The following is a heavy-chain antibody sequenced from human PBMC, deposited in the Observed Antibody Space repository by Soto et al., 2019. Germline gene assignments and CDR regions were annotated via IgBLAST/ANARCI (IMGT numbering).Heavy chain of an antibody. CDR1: GGSISSGGYY. CDR3: ARDRCSGGSCSFDY. V-gene: IGHV4-31*03. D-gene: IGHD2-15*01. CDR2: IYYSGSI. Sequence: SETLSLTCTVSGGSISSGGYYWSWIRQHPGKGLEWIGYIYYSGSIYYNPSLKSRVTISVDTSKNQFSLKLSSVTAADTAVYYCARDRCSGGSCSFDYWGQGTLVTVSS. J-gene: IGHJ4*02.